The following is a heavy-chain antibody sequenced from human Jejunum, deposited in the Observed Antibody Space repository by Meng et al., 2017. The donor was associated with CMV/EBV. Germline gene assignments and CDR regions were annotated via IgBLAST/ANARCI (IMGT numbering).Heavy chain of an antibody. V-gene: IGHV3-23*01. CDR3: AKGIAAADY. CDR1: GFIFSNYG. CDR2: ITGSGRT. J-gene: IGHJ4*02. D-gene: IGHD6-13*01. Sequence: LRISCAASGFIFSNYGLTWVRQAPGKGLEWVSAITGSGRTNYADSVKGRFTISRDNSKNTLYLQMNSLRAEDTAVYYCAKGIAAADYWGPGTLVTVSS.